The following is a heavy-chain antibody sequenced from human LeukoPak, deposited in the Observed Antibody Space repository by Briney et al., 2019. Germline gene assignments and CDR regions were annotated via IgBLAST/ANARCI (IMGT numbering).Heavy chain of an antibody. CDR3: ATSVRYFDWSFDY. CDR2: ISAYNGNT. CDR1: GYTFTSYG. D-gene: IGHD3-9*01. J-gene: IGHJ4*02. Sequence: ASVKVSCKASGYTFTSYGISWVRQAPGQGLEWMGWISAYNGNTNYAQKFQGRVTITRDTSASTAYMELSSLRSEDTAVYYCATSVRYFDWSFDYWGQGTLVTVSS. V-gene: IGHV1-18*01.